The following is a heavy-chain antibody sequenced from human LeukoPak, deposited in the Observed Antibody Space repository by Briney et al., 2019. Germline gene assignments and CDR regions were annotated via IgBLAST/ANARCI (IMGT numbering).Heavy chain of an antibody. V-gene: IGHV1-69*05. J-gene: IGHJ4*02. CDR2: IIPIFDTA. CDR1: GGTFSSYA. Sequence: ASVKVSCKASGGTFSSYAISWVRQAPGQGLEWMGRIIPIFDTANYAQKFQGRVTITTDESTSTAYMELSSLRSEDTAVYYCARDHDYGDYDVFVYWGQGTLVTVSS. D-gene: IGHD4-17*01. CDR3: ARDHDYGDYDVFVY.